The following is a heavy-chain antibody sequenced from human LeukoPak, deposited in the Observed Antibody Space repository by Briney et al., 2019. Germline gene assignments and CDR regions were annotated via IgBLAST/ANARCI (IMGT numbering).Heavy chain of an antibody. CDR3: ARVISQYYFDY. Sequence: SETLSLTCTVSGGSISSYYWSWLRQPPGKGLEYIGYTHYSGATYYNPSLKSRVTISVDTSKNQFSLKLSSVTAADTAVYYCARVISQYYFDYWGQGTLVTVSS. CDR1: GGSISSYY. V-gene: IGHV4-59*08. CDR2: THYSGAT. D-gene: IGHD3-16*02. J-gene: IGHJ4*02.